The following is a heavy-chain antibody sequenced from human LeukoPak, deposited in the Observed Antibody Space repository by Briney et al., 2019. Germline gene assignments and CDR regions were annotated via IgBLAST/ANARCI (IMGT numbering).Heavy chain of an antibody. Sequence: SETLSLTCTVSGGSISSYYWSWIRQPPGKGLEWIGYIYTSGSTNYNPSLKSRVTISVDTSKNQFSLKLSSVTAADTAVYYCARRNGYDTKFDPWGQGTLVTVSS. V-gene: IGHV4-4*09. J-gene: IGHJ5*02. CDR1: GGSISSYY. D-gene: IGHD5-12*01. CDR2: IYTSGST. CDR3: ARRNGYDTKFDP.